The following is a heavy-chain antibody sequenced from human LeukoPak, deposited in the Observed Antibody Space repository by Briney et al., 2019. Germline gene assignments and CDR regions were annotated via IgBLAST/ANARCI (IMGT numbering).Heavy chain of an antibody. CDR3: ARVARIRSYYYYMDV. J-gene: IGHJ6*03. Sequence: GGSVKVSCKASGGIFSTLAISWVRQAPGQGGEGMGGSIHMFGTANYAQKFQGRVTITADESTSTAYMELSSLRSEDTAVYYCARVARIRSYYYYMDVWGKGTTVTISS. CDR1: GGIFSTLA. CDR2: SIHMFGTA. V-gene: IGHV1-69*13.